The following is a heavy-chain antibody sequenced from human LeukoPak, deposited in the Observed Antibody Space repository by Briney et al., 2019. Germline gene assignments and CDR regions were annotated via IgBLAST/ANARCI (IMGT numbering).Heavy chain of an antibody. CDR3: ARQQPGPTYFDY. J-gene: IGHJ4*02. CDR2: IYYSGST. Sequence: SETLSLTCTVSGGSISSYYWGWIRQPPGKGLEWIGSIYYSGSTYYNPSLKSRVTISVDTSKNQFSLKLSSVTAADTAVYYCARQQPGPTYFDYWGQGTLVTVSS. V-gene: IGHV4-39*01. D-gene: IGHD6-13*01. CDR1: GGSISSYY.